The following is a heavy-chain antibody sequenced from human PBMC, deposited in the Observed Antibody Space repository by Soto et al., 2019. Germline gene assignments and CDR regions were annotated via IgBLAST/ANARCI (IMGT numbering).Heavy chain of an antibody. CDR3: ARGLRRYDSSGYPPGY. V-gene: IGHV1-8*01. CDR2: MNPNSGNT. J-gene: IGHJ4*02. CDR1: GSTFTSYD. Sequence: AXVKVSCKASGSTFTSYDINXXRQATGQGLEWMGWMNPNSGNTGYAQKFQGRVTMTRNTSISTAYMELSSLRSEDTAVYYCARGLRRYDSSGYPPGYWGQGTLVTVSS. D-gene: IGHD3-22*01.